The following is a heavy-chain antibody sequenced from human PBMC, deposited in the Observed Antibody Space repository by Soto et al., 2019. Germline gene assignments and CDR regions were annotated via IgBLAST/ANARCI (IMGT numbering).Heavy chain of an antibody. V-gene: IGHV1-69*13. CDR2: IIPIFGTA. CDR3: ASGRRSSSWYYYYHGMDV. D-gene: IGHD6-13*01. Sequence: SVKVSCKASGGTFSSYAISWVRQAPGQGLEWMGGIIPIFGTANYAQKFQGRVTITADESTSTAYMELSSLRSEDTAVYYCASGRRSSSWYYYYHGMDVWGQGTTVTVSS. CDR1: GGTFSSYA. J-gene: IGHJ6*02.